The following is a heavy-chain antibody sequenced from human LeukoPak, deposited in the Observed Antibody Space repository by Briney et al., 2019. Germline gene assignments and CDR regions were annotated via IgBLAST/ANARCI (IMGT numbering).Heavy chain of an antibody. CDR2: ISGSGGST. V-gene: IGHV3-23*01. CDR1: GFTFSSYA. D-gene: IGHD3-22*01. Sequence: GGSLRLSCAASGFTFSSYAMSWVRQAPGKGLEWVSAISGSGGSTYYADSVKGRFTISRDNSKNTLYLQMNSLRAEDTAVYYCAKARSLDYYDSSGYYYPFDYWGQGTLVTVSS. CDR3: AKARSLDYYDSSGYYYPFDY. J-gene: IGHJ4*02.